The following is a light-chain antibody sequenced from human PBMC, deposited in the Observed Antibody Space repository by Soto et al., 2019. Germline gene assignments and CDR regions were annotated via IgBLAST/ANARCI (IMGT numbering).Light chain of an antibody. CDR2: EVS. CDR1: SSDVGGYNY. V-gene: IGLV2-14*01. Sequence: QSVQTQPASMSGSPGQSITISCTGTSSDVGGYNYVSWYQQHPGKAPKLMIYEVSNRPSGVSNRFSGSKSGNTASLTISGLQAEDEADYYCSSYTSSSTLVFGGGTKLTVL. J-gene: IGLJ2*01. CDR3: SSYTSSSTLV.